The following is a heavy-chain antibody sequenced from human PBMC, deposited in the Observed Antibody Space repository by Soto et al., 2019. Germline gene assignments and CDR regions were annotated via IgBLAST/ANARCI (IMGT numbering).Heavy chain of an antibody. CDR2: IYPGDSDT. CDR1: GYSFTSYW. D-gene: IGHD6-13*01. V-gene: IGHV5-51*01. Sequence: GESLKISCKGSGYSFTSYWMGWLRQMPGKGLEWMGIIYPGDSDTRYSPFFQGQVTISADKSISTAYLQWSSLNASDTAMYYCARHYSSSSWYYYYYYGMDVWGQGTTVTVSS. J-gene: IGHJ6*02. CDR3: ARHYSSSSWYYYYYYGMDV.